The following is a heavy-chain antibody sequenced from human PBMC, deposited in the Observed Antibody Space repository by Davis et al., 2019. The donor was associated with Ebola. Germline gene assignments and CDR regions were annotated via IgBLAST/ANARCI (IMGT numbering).Heavy chain of an antibody. CDR2: IYYSGST. CDR3: ARDPSADYDFWSGQNYGMDV. J-gene: IGHJ6*02. V-gene: IGHV4-59*12. CDR1: GGSISSYY. Sequence: MPSETLSLTCTVFGGSISSYYWSWIRQPPGKGLEWIGYIYYSGSTNYNPSLKSRVTISVDTSKNQFSLKLSSVTAADTAVYYCARDPSADYDFWSGQNYGMDVWGQGTTVTVSS. D-gene: IGHD3-3*01.